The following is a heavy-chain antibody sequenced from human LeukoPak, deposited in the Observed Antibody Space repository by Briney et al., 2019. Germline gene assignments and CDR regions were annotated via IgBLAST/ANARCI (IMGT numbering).Heavy chain of an antibody. Sequence: GGSLRLSCAASGFSFSSYYMSWVRQAPGKGLEWVSAIGGSGTGTYYADSVKGRFTISRDNSKNTLYLQMNSLRAEDTAVYYCVKDETGSSWYNWGQGTLVTVSS. V-gene: IGHV3-23*01. CDR2: IGGSGTGT. CDR3: VKDETGSSWYN. CDR1: GFSFSSYY. J-gene: IGHJ4*02. D-gene: IGHD6-13*01.